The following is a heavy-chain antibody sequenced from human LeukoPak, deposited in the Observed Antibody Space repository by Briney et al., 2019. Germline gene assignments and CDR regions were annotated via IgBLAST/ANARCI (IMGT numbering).Heavy chain of an antibody. V-gene: IGHV3-48*01. CDR3: ARDGY. CDR1: GGSISSSSYY. J-gene: IGHJ4*02. CDR2: ISSSSSTI. Sequence: ETLSLTCTVSGGSISSSSYYWGWVRQAPGKGLEWVSYISSSSSTIYYADSVKGRFTISRDNAKNSLYLQMNSLRAEDTAVYYCARDGYWGQGTLVTVSS.